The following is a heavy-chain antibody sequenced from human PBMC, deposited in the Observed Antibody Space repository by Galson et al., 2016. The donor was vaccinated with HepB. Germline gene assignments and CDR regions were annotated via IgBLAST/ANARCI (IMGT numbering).Heavy chain of an antibody. CDR2: ILGGNGYI. CDR1: GYTFTNYA. V-gene: IGHV1-3*01. CDR3: ARRRVGAIIPFDY. J-gene: IGHJ4*02. Sequence: SVKVSCKASGYTFTNYAIHWVRQAPGQSIEWMGWILGGNGYIQYSQKFQGRVTITRDTSASTVYMELTILRSEDTAVYYCARRRVGAIIPFDYWGQGTLVTVSS. D-gene: IGHD1-26*01.